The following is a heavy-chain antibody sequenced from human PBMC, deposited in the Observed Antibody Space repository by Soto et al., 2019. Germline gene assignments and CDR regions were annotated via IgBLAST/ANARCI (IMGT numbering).Heavy chain of an antibody. CDR3: ARGLGGIAVAGTGSWFDP. Sequence: SETLSLTCTVSGGSISSYYWIWIRQPPGKGLEWIGYIYYSGSTNYNPSLKSRVTISVDTSKNQFSLKLSSVTAADTAVYYCARGLGGIAVAGTGSWFDPWGQGTLVTVSS. CDR2: IYYSGST. CDR1: GGSISSYY. D-gene: IGHD6-19*01. J-gene: IGHJ5*02. V-gene: IGHV4-59*01.